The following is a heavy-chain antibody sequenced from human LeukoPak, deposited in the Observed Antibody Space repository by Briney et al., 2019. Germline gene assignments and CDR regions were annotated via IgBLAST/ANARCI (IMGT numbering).Heavy chain of an antibody. J-gene: IGHJ4*02. CDR1: GFTFSSYN. Sequence: GGSLRLSCAASGFTFSSYNMNWVRQAPGKGLEGVSSISTSSTYIYYADSVKGRFIISRDNSKNTLYLQMNSLRAEDTAVYYCAKGHYCDYWGQGTLVTVSS. CDR3: AKGHYCDY. CDR2: ISTSSTYI. V-gene: IGHV3-21*01.